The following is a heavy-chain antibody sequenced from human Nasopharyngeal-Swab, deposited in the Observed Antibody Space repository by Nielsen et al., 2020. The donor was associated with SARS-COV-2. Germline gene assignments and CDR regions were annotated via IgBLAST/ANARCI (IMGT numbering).Heavy chain of an antibody. CDR1: GFTFSTSV. Sequence: GESLKISCAASGFTFSTSVMSWVRQAPGEGLEWVSAISGAGTSTYYADSVKGRFTISRDNSKNTLYLQLNSLRVEGTAVYYCAKGLAAARPYYFDYWGQGILVTVSS. CDR3: AKGLAAARPYYFDY. D-gene: IGHD6-6*01. J-gene: IGHJ4*02. CDR2: ISGAGTST. V-gene: IGHV3-23*01.